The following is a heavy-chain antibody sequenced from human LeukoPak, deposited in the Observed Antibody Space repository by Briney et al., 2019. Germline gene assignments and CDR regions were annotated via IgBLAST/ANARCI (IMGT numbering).Heavy chain of an antibody. CDR3: ARHSIGRGSYFHY. Sequence: SQTLSLTCTVSGGSISSGDYYWSWIRQPPGKGLEWIGYIYYSGSTYYNPSLKSRVTISVDTSKNQFSLKLSSVTAADTAVYYCARHSIGRGSYFHYWGQGTLVTVSS. V-gene: IGHV4-30-4*01. D-gene: IGHD1-26*01. CDR1: GGSISSGDYY. CDR2: IYYSGST. J-gene: IGHJ4*02.